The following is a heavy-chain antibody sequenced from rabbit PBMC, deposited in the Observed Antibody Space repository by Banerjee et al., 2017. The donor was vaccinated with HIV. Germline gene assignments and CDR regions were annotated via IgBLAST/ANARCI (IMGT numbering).Heavy chain of an antibody. J-gene: IGHJ4*01. Sequence: QSLEESGGDLVKPGASLTLTCTASGFSFSSSYYMCWVRQAPGKGLEWIACIYTGDGNTYYASWAKGQFTISKTSSTTVTLQMTSLTAADTATYFCARDDGVNYNIFFNLWGPGTLVTVS. V-gene: IGHV1S40*01. CDR2: IYTGDGNT. CDR1: GFSFSSSYY. D-gene: IGHD1-1*01. CDR3: ARDDGVNYNIFFNL.